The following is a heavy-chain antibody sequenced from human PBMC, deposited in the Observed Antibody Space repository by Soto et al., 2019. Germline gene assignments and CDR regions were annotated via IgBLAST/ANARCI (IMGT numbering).Heavy chain of an antibody. V-gene: IGHV4-30-4*01. CDR1: GDSISSGDYY. CDR3: ARSRYCSSTSCFTLGDYFDS. D-gene: IGHD2-2*01. J-gene: IGHJ4*02. CDR2: IYYSGTT. Sequence: QVQLQESGPRLVKPSQTLSLTCTVSGDSISSGDYYWSWIRQPPGKGLEWIGHIYYSGTTYYNPALKRRVTISVDTSKNQFSLKLSSVTAADTAVYHCARSRYCSSTSCFTLGDYFDSWGQGTLVTVSS.